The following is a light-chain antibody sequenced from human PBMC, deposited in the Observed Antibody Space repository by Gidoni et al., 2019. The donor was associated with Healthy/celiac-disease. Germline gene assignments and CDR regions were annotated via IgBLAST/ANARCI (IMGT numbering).Light chain of an antibody. CDR3: QQYNSYCT. CDR1: QSISSW. Sequence: DIQMTQSPSTLSASVGDRVTITCRASQSISSWLAWYQQKPGKAPKLLIYDASSWESGVPSRFSCSGSGTEFTLTLSSLQPDDFATYYCQQYNSYCTSGQGTKGES. CDR2: DAS. J-gene: IGKJ1*01. V-gene: IGKV1-5*01.